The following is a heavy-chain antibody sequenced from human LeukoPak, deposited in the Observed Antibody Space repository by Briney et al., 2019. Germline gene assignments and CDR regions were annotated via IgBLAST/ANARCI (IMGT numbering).Heavy chain of an antibody. D-gene: IGHD1-26*01. V-gene: IGHV4-30-2*01. Sequence: SQTLSLTCTVSGGSFTSGAYYWSWIRQPPGKGLEWIGFMYHAGNTYYNPSLKSRVTISLDRSKNQFSLKLSSVTAADTAVYYCARDPAGAPETSFDYWGQGTLVTVSS. CDR1: GGSFTSGAYY. J-gene: IGHJ4*02. CDR2: MYHAGNT. CDR3: ARDPAGAPETSFDY.